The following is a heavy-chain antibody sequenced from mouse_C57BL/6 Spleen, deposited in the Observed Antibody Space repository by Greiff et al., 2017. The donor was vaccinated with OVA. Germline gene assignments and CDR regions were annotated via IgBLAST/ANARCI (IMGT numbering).Heavy chain of an antibody. CDR3: GRGGGWLLFFDY. Sequence: EVQLQQSGPVLVKPGASVKMSCKASGYTFTDYYMNWVKQSHGKSLEWIGVINPYNGGTSYNQKFKGKATLTVDKSSSTAYMELNSLTSEDSAVFYCGRGGGWLLFFDYWGQGTTLTVSS. V-gene: IGHV1-19*01. CDR1: GYTFTDYY. D-gene: IGHD2-3*01. J-gene: IGHJ2*01. CDR2: INPYNGGT.